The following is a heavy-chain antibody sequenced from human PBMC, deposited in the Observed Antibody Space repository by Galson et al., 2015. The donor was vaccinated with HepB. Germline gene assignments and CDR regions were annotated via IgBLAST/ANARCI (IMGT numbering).Heavy chain of an antibody. D-gene: IGHD3-10*01. CDR3: ATAPLILLWFGELLY. CDR1: GYTLTELP. CDR2: FDPEDGET. Sequence: SVKVSCKVSGYTLTELPMHWVRQAPGKGLEWMGGFDPEDGETIYAQKFQGRVTMTEDTSTDTAYMELSSLRSEDTAVYYCATAPLILLWFGELLYWGQGTLVTVSS. J-gene: IGHJ4*02. V-gene: IGHV1-24*01.